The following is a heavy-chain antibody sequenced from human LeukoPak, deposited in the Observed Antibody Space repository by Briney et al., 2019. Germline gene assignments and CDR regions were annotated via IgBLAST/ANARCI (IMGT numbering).Heavy chain of an antibody. Sequence: PSETLSLTCTVSGGSISSGGYYWSWIRQHPGKGLEWIGYIYYSGSTYYNPSLKSRVTISVDTSKNQFSLKLSSVTAADTAVYYCARGGCSSTSCPYYFDYWGQGTLDTVSS. V-gene: IGHV4-31*03. CDR1: GGSISSGGYY. CDR2: IYYSGST. J-gene: IGHJ4*02. D-gene: IGHD2-2*01. CDR3: ARGGCSSTSCPYYFDY.